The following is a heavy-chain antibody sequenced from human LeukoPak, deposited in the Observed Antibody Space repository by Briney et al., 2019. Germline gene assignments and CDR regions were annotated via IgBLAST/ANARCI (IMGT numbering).Heavy chain of an antibody. V-gene: IGHV3-23*01. CDR3: VKDQGSSWPRTIQH. J-gene: IGHJ1*01. D-gene: IGHD6-13*01. CDR1: GFTFSSYA. Sequence: GGPLRLSCAASGFTFSSYAMSWVRQAPGKGLEWVSAISGSGGSTYYADSVKGRFTISRDNSKNTLYLQMNSPRAEDTAVYYCVKDQGSSWPRTIQHWGQGTLVTVSS. CDR2: ISGSGGST.